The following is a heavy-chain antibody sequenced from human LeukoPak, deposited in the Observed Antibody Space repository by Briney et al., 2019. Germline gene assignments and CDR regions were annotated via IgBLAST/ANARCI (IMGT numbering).Heavy chain of an antibody. CDR3: AKGLWGADYYGMDV. V-gene: IGHV3-23*01. J-gene: IGHJ6*02. Sequence: GGSLRLSCAASGLAFSNYAMSWIRQAPGKGLEWVSVISGSGATTDHADSVMGRFTISRDNSKNTLYLQLDSLRADDTAVYYCAKGLWGADYYGMDVWGQGTTVTVSS. D-gene: IGHD3-16*01. CDR1: GLAFSNYA. CDR2: ISGSGATT.